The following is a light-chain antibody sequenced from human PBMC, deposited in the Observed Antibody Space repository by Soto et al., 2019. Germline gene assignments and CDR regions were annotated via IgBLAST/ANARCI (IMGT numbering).Light chain of an antibody. CDR2: EGS. Sequence: QSALTQPDSVSGSPGQSITISCTGTSSDVGRYNLVSWYQQHPGKAPKLMIYEGSKRPSGVSNRFSGSKSGNTASLTLSGLQAEDEADYYCCSYAGSSTDVVFGGGTKLTVL. V-gene: IGLV2-23*01. CDR1: SSDVGRYNL. CDR3: CSYAGSSTDVV. J-gene: IGLJ2*01.